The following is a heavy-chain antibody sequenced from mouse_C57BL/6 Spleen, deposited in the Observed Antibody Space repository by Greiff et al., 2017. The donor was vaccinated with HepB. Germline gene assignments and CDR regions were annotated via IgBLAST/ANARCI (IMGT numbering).Heavy chain of an antibody. CDR3: ARSARIKY. D-gene: IGHD1-2*01. CDR1: GYSITSGYG. V-gene: IGHV3-2*02. Sequence: ESGPGLVKPSQSLSLTCTVTGYSITSGYGWNWIRQFPGNKLEWMGYISYSGSTNYNPALKSRISITRDTSKNQFFLQLNSVTTEDTATYYCARSARIKYWGQGTTLTVSS. CDR2: ISYSGST. J-gene: IGHJ2*01.